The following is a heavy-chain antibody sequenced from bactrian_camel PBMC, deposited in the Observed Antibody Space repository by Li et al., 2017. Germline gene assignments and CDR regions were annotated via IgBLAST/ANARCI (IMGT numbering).Heavy chain of an antibody. CDR1: GDTIGRYC. CDR2: INADGTT. J-gene: IGHJ4*01. CDR3: VRDLLTG. D-gene: IGHD8*01. V-gene: IGHV3S55*01. Sequence: HVQLVESGGGLVQPGGSLRLSCAASGDTIGRYCMGWLREVPGGNDREGLASINADGTTKYAAAAKGRFTISRDNAKNTEYLQMNSLKSEDTALYYCVRDLLTGWGQGTQVTVS.